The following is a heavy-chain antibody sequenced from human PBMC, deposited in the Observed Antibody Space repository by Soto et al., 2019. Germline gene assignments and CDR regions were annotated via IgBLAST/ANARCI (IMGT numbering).Heavy chain of an antibody. CDR1: GFMFGSYA. V-gene: IGHV3-23*01. CDR2: IRGSGDST. Sequence: GGSLRLSCAASGFMFGSYAMNWVRQAPGKGLEWVSGIRGSGDSTDYADSVKGRFTISRDNSKNTLYLQMNSLRAEDTAVYYCAKAYDYICGSYPRVLDYCGQGTLVTVSS. D-gene: IGHD3-16*02. J-gene: IGHJ4*02. CDR3: AKAYDYICGSYPRVLDY.